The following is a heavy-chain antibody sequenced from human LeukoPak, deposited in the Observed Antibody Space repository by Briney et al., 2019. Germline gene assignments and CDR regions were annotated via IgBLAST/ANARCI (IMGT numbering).Heavy chain of an antibody. Sequence: GGSLRLSCAASGFSFSDYGIHWVRQAPGKGLEWVALIWSHGNDEYYADSVKGRFTISRDNAKNSLYLQMNSLRAEDTAVYYCARSHLYSSGWYWYFDYWGQGTLVTVSS. CDR2: IWSHGNDE. J-gene: IGHJ4*02. D-gene: IGHD6-19*01. CDR3: ARSHLYSSGWYWYFDY. CDR1: GFSFSDYG. V-gene: IGHV3-33*01.